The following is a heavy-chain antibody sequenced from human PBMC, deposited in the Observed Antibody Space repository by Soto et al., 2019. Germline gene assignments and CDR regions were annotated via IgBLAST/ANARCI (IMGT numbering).Heavy chain of an antibody. D-gene: IGHD5-12*01. J-gene: IGHJ6*02. CDR3: AREGRDGYNYEYGMDV. CDR1: GYTFTSYG. V-gene: IGHV1-18*01. CDR2: ISAYNGNI. Sequence: QVQLVQSGAEVKKPGASVKVSCKTSGYTFTSYGITWVRQAPGQGLEWMGWISAYNGNINYAQNLQGRVTMTTDTSTTTAYMELRSLRSDDTAVYYCAREGRDGYNYEYGMDVWGQGTTVTVSS.